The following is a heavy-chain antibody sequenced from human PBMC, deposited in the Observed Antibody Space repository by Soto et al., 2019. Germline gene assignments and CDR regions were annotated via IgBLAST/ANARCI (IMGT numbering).Heavy chain of an antibody. CDR1: GFTFSSHW. CDR2: IGPSGSGT. Sequence: PGGSLRLSCAASGFTFSSHWMHWVRQAPGKGLVWVSHIGPSGSGTRDADSVQGRFTISRDNARNTPYLQMNSLRDEDTAVYYCTRDNNWSYDYWGQGILVTVSS. D-gene: IGHD1-1*01. V-gene: IGHV3-74*01. CDR3: TRDNNWSYDY. J-gene: IGHJ4*02.